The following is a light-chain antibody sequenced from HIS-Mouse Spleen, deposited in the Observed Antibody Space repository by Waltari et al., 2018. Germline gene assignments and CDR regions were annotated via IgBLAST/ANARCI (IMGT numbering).Light chain of an antibody. CDR2: EVS. CDR3: SSYAGSNNLV. J-gene: IGLJ2*01. V-gene: IGLV2-8*01. CDR1: SSAVGGYNY. Sequence: QSALTQPPPASGSPGQSVTIPCTGTSSAVGGYNYVYWYPQHPGKAPKLMIYEVSKRPSGVPDRFSGSKSGNTASLTVSGLQAEDEADYYCSSYAGSNNLVFGGGTKLTVL.